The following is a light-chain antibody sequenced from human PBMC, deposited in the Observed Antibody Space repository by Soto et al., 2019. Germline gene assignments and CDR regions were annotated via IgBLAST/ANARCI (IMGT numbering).Light chain of an antibody. Sequence: QSALTQPASVSGSPGQSIAISCTGTSSDFDGFTKVSWYQHHPDKAPKLMMYDVTNRPSGVSDRFSGSKSGNTASLTISGLQAEDEADYYCSSFTSSFTYVFGSGTKVTDL. CDR2: DVT. CDR3: SSFTSSFTYV. J-gene: IGLJ1*01. CDR1: SSDFDGFTK. V-gene: IGLV2-14*03.